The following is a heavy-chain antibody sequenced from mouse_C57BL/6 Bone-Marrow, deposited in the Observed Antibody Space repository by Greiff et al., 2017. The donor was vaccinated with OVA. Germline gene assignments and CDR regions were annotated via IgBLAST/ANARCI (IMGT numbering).Heavy chain of an antibody. CDR2: ISDGGSYT. J-gene: IGHJ2*01. Sequence: EVQRVESGGGLVKPGGSLKLSCAASGFTFSSYAMSWVRQTPEKRLEWVATISDGGSYTYYPDNVKGRFTISRDNAKNNLYLQMSHLKSEDTAMYYCARDLFITTVVAFDDWGQGTTLTVSS. CDR1: GFTFSSYA. CDR3: ARDLFITTVVAFDD. D-gene: IGHD1-1*01. V-gene: IGHV5-4*01.